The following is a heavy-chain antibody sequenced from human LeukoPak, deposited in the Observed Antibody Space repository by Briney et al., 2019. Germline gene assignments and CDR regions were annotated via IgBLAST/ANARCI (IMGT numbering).Heavy chain of an antibody. D-gene: IGHD2-15*01. Sequence: SVKVSCKASGCTFSSYAISWVRQAPGQGLEWMGGIIPIFGTANYAQKFQGRATITADKSTSTAYMELSSLRSEDTAVYYCARPIVEGIYYGMDVWGKGTTVTVSS. CDR2: IIPIFGTA. CDR1: GCTFSSYA. CDR3: ARPIVEGIYYGMDV. J-gene: IGHJ6*04. V-gene: IGHV1-69*06.